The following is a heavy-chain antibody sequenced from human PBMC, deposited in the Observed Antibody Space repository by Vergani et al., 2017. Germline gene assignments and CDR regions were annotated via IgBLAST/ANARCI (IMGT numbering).Heavy chain of an antibody. CDR1: GGSMSGYY. D-gene: IGHD3-10*01. V-gene: IGHV4-59*01. J-gene: IGHJ5*02. CDR3: GRVADFYGLGSRLLDL. Sequence: QVRLQESGPGLVKPSETLSLTCSVSGGSMSGYYWSWIRQPPGKELEWIGYMYHSGSTNYNPSLETQVTISGDTSKNPFSLKLNSVTPADTAVYYCGRVADFYGLGSRLLDLWGQGILVTVSS. CDR2: MYHSGST.